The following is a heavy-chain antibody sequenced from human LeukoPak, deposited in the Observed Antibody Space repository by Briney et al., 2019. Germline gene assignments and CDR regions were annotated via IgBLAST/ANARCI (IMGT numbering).Heavy chain of an antibody. Sequence: ASVKVSCKASGYTSTSYAIHWVRQAPGQGLEWMGWISAGNGNTKYSQNFQGRVTFISNTSATTAFMELSSLRSEDAAVYYCARDSGSGSNDYWGQGTLVTVSS. CDR1: GYTSTSYA. CDR2: ISAGNGNT. V-gene: IGHV1-3*01. J-gene: IGHJ4*02. D-gene: IGHD1-26*01. CDR3: ARDSGSGSNDY.